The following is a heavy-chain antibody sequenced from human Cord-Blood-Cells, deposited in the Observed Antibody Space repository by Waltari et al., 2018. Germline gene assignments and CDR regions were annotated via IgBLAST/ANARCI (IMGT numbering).Heavy chain of an antibody. J-gene: IGHJ4*02. CDR3: ALWSGYRDY. CDR1: GYTFTGYY. CDR2: INPTSGGT. D-gene: IGHD3-3*01. Sequence: QVQLVQSGAEVKKPGASVKVSCKASGYTFTGYYMHWVRQAPGQGLEWMGRINPTSGGTNYAQKFQGRVTMTRDTAICTADVEVSRLGSNDTAVYYCALWSGYRDYWGQGTLVTVSS. V-gene: IGHV1-2*06.